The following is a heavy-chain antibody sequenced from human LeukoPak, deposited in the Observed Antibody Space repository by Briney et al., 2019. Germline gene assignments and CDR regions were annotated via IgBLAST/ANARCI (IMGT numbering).Heavy chain of an antibody. CDR1: GGSISSSNW. V-gene: IGHV4-4*02. J-gene: IGHJ4*02. CDR2: IYHSGST. Sequence: SETLSLTCAVSGGSISSSNWWTWVRQPPGKGLEWIGEIYHSGSTNYNPSLKSRVTISVDKSKNQFSLKLNSVTAADTAVYYCARDQYYDVSTYYEIDYWGQGTLVTVSS. CDR3: ARDQYYDVSTYYEIDY. D-gene: IGHD3-22*01.